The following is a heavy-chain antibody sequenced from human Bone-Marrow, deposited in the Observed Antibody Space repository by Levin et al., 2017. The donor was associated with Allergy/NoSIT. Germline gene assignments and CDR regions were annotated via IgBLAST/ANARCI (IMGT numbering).Heavy chain of an antibody. D-gene: IGHD5-24*01. CDR1: GFTFSSYW. V-gene: IGHV3-7*01. CDR2: IKQDGSEK. CDR3: ARRGRWLQSRYFDY. J-gene: IGHJ4*02. Sequence: GGSLRLSCAASGFTFSSYWMSWVRQAPGKGLEWVANIKQDGSEKYYVDSVKGRFTISRDNAKNSLYLQMNSLRAEDTAVYYCARRGRWLQSRYFDYWGQGTLVTVSS.